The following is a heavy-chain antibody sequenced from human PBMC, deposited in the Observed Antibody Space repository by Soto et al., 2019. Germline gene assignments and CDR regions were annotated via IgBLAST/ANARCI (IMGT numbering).Heavy chain of an antibody. D-gene: IGHD3-9*01. CDR1: GFTFNTYT. CDR3: AKDLPMEHYFDWEDDE. J-gene: IGHJ4*02. V-gene: IGHV3-23*01. Sequence: VQLLESGGGLVQPGGCLRLSCVGSGFTFNTYTMSWVGQGPGKGLEWVSGVSSRGDTTYYADSVKGRFTISRDNSKNTLYLQLNSLRVDDTAVYYCAKDLPMEHYFDWEDDEWGQGTLVTVSS. CDR2: VSSRGDTT.